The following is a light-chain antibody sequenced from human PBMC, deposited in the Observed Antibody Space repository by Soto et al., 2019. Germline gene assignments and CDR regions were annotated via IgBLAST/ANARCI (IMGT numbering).Light chain of an antibody. Sequence: QSALTQPASVSGSPGQSITISCTGTSSDVGGYNYVSWYQQHPGKAPKLMIYEGSKRPSGVSNRFSGSKSGNTASLTISGLQAEDEADYYCCSYAGSSTCWVFGGGTKLTVL. CDR1: SSDVGGYNY. V-gene: IGLV2-23*01. CDR3: CSYAGSSTCWV. J-gene: IGLJ3*02. CDR2: EGS.